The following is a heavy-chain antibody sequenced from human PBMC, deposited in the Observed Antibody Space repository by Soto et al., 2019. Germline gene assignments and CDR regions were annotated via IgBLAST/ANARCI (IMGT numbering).Heavy chain of an antibody. Sequence: SVKVSCKASGGTFSSYAISWVRQAPGQGLEWMGGIIPIFGTANYAQKFQGRVTITADKSTSTAYMELSSLRSEDTAVYYCARIAGPSRYYYGMDVWGQGTTVTVSS. J-gene: IGHJ6*02. CDR2: IIPIFGTA. D-gene: IGHD6-13*01. CDR1: GGTFSSYA. V-gene: IGHV1-69*06. CDR3: ARIAGPSRYYYGMDV.